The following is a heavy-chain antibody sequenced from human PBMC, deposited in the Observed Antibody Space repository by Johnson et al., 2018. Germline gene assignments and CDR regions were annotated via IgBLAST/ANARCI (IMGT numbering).Heavy chain of an antibody. V-gene: IGHV3-9*01. J-gene: IGHJ6*03. CDR2: ISWNSGSI. Sequence: EVQLVESGGGLVQPGRSLRLSCAASGFTFDDFAMHWVRQAPGNGLEWVSVISWNSGSIGYADSVKGRFTISRDNAKNSLYLQMNSLRAEYTALYYCAKAHREQWLFPYYYYYMDVWGKGTTVTVAS. CDR3: AKAHREQWLFPYYYYYMDV. D-gene: IGHD6-19*01. CDR1: GFTFDDFA.